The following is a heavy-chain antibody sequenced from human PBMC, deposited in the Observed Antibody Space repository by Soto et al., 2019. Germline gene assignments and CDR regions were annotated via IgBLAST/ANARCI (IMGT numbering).Heavy chain of an antibody. Sequence: QVQLVESGGGVVQPGRSLRLSCAASGFTFSSYGIHWVRQAPGKGLEWVAVIWYDGSNKYYADSVKGRFTISRDNSKNTLYLQMNSLRAEDTAVYYCARGGQQDPSGTTFDSWGQGTLVTVSS. J-gene: IGHJ4*02. D-gene: IGHD2-2*01. CDR2: IWYDGSNK. CDR3: ARGGQQDPSGTTFDS. V-gene: IGHV3-33*01. CDR1: GFTFSSYG.